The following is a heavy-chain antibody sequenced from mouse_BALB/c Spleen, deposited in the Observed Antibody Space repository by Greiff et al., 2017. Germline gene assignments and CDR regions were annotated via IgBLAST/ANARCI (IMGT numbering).Heavy chain of an antibody. CDR2: IYPGDGDT. D-gene: IGHD1-1*01. J-gene: IGHJ3*01. CDR3: ARDYGSSYASWFAY. V-gene: IGHV1-80*01. Sequence: QVQLKESGAELVRPGSSVKISCKASGYAFSSYWMNWVKQRPGQGLEWIGQIYPGDGDTNYNGKFKGKATLTADKSSSTAYMQLSSLTSEDSAVYFCARDYGSSYASWFAYWGQGTLVTVSA. CDR1: GYAFSSYW.